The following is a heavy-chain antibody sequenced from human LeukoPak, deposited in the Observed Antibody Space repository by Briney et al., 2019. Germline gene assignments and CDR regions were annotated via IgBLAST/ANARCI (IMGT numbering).Heavy chain of an antibody. CDR2: ITGSGSGI. J-gene: IGHJ4*02. CDR1: GFTFSNYA. V-gene: IGHV3-23*01. CDR3: AKWGDYGVLTGYYVSDY. Sequence: GGSLRLSCAASGFTFSNYAMSWVRQAPGKGLEWVSAITGSGSGIYYADSMKSRFTISRDNSKNTPYLQINSLRAEDTAVYYCAKWGDYGVLTGYYVSDYWGQGTLVTVSS. D-gene: IGHD3-9*01.